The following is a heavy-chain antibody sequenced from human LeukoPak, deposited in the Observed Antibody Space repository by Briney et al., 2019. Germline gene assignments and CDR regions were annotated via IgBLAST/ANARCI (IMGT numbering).Heavy chain of an antibody. Sequence: SETLSLTCTVSGGFISSHYWSWIRQPPGQGLELIGYIFYSGITNYNPSLKSRVTISVDTSQNQFSLKLSSVTAADTAVYYCARRSYNSGWNFDLWGRGTLVTVSS. CDR3: ARRSYNSGWNFDL. V-gene: IGHV4-59*11. J-gene: IGHJ2*01. CDR2: IFYSGIT. D-gene: IGHD6-19*01. CDR1: GGFISSHY.